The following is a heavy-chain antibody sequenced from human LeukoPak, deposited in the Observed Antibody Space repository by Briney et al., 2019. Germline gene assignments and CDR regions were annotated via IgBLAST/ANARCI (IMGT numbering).Heavy chain of an antibody. CDR2: TSGSGGST. D-gene: IGHD2-15*01. CDR3: AKSHIVVVVAATVDY. Sequence: GGSLRLSCAASGFTFSSYAMSWVRQAPGKGLEWVSATSGSGGSTYYADSVKGRFTISRDNSKNTLYLQMNSLGAEDTAVYYCAKSHIVVVVAATVDYWGQGTLVTVSS. CDR1: GFTFSSYA. J-gene: IGHJ4*02. V-gene: IGHV3-23*01.